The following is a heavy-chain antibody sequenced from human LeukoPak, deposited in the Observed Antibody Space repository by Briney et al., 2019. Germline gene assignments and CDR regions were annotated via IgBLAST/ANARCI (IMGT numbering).Heavy chain of an antibody. CDR2: INPTSFGT. CDR3: ARFRGSGWYSFDL. J-gene: IGHJ5*02. Sequence: ASVKVSCKASGYTFTGYYIHWVRQAPGQGLEWMGWINPTSFGTKYEQKFQGRVTMTRDTSISTDYMELSDLRSDDTVVYYCARFRGSGWYSFDLWGQGTLVTVSS. V-gene: IGHV1-2*02. CDR1: GYTFTGYY. D-gene: IGHD6-19*01.